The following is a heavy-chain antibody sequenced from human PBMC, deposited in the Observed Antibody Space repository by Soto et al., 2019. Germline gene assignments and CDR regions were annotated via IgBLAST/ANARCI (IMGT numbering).Heavy chain of an antibody. CDR1: GYSFTGYY. CDR2: VNPPNGDT. Sequence: QMQLVQSGAEVKKPGASVKVSCKASGYSFTGYYIHWVRQAPGQGLEWLGWVNPPNGDTNYAQKFQGRVSMTRDTSISTVDMELSGLRSDDSAVYFCARSSALTISGVGGMDVWGQGATVTVSS. D-gene: IGHD3-3*01. J-gene: IGHJ6*02. CDR3: ARSSALTISGVGGMDV. V-gene: IGHV1-2*02.